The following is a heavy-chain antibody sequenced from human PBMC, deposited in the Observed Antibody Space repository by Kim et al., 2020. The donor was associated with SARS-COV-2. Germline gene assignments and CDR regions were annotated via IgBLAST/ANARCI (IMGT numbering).Heavy chain of an antibody. J-gene: IGHJ5*02. V-gene: IGHV1-2*06. CDR2: INPNSGGT. Sequence: ASVKVSCKASGYTFTGYYMHWVRQAPGQGLEWMGRINPNSGGTNYAQKFQGRVTMTRDTSISTAYMELSRLRSDDTAVYYCARGIPPLVREKQDWFDPWGQGTLVTVSS. CDR3: ARGIPPLVREKQDWFDP. D-gene: IGHD3-10*01. CDR1: GYTFTGYY.